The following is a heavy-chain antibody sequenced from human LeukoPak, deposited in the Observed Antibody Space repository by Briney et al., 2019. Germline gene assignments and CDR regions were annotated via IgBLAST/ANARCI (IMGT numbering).Heavy chain of an antibody. CDR2: IKQDGSEK. V-gene: IGHV3-7*01. D-gene: IGHD4-17*01. CDR3: ASLYGDYVAHQTYTTPFDY. Sequence: GGSLRLSCAASGFTFSSYWMSWVRQAPGKGLEWVANIKQDGSEKYHVDSVKGRFTISRDNAKNSLYLQMNSLRAEDTAVYYCASLYGDYVAHQTYTTPFDYWGQGTLVTVSS. CDR1: GFTFSSYW. J-gene: IGHJ4*02.